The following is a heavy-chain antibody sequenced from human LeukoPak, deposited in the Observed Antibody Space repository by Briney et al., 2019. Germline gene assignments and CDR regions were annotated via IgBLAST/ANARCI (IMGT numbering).Heavy chain of an antibody. D-gene: IGHD3-22*01. CDR3: AKGSYYDSSGSFYFDY. V-gene: IGHV3-23*01. CDR2: ISGSGDNT. J-gene: IGHJ4*02. Sequence: GGSLRLSCAASGFTFSSYAMSWVRQAPGKGLEWVSGISGSGDNTYYADSVRGRFTISRDNSKNTLYVQVNSLGTEDTAAYYCAKGSYYDSSGSFYFDYWGQGTLVTVSS. CDR1: GFTFSSYA.